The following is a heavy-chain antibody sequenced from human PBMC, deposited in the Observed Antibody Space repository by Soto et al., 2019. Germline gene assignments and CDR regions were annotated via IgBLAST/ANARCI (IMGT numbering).Heavy chain of an antibody. CDR2: IYHRGST. J-gene: IGHJ3*02. V-gene: IGHV4-30-2*01. CDR1: GGSIRRGGYS. Sequence: QLQLQESGSGLVKPSQTLSLTCAVSGGSIRRGGYSWSWIRQPPGKGPEWIGDIYHRGSTYYNPSLRSRVPISVDGSKNQFSLNLASVNAADAAVYDCASTHDIWGQGAMVAVSS. CDR3: ASTHDI.